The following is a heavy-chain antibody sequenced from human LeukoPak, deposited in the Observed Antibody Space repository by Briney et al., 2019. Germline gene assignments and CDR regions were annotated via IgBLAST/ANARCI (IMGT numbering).Heavy chain of an antibody. CDR2: INHSGST. Sequence: SETLSLTCAVYGGSFSGYYWSWIRQPPGKGLEWIGEINHSGSTIYNPSLKSRVTISVDTSKNQFSLKLSSVTAADTAVYYCARGWITIFGVVLDYWGQGTLVTVSS. D-gene: IGHD3-3*01. V-gene: IGHV4-34*01. J-gene: IGHJ4*02. CDR3: ARGWITIFGVVLDY. CDR1: GGSFSGYY.